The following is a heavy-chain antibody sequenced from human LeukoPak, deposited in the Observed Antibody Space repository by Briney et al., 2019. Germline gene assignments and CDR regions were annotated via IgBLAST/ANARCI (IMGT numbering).Heavy chain of an antibody. V-gene: IGHV4-59*11. D-gene: IGHD1-1*01. CDR1: GGSISSHY. CDR3: ARGTGTLDY. J-gene: IGHJ4*02. Sequence: SETLSLTRTVSGGSISSHYWSWIRQPPGKGLEWIGYIYYSGSTNYNPSLKSRVTLSVDTSKNQFSLKLSSVTAADTAVYYCARGTGTLDYWGQGTLVTVSS. CDR2: IYYSGST.